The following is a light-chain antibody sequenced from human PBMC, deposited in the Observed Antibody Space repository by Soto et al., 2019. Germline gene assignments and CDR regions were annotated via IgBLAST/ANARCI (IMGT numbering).Light chain of an antibody. V-gene: IGKV1-5*01. CDR3: QQYNSYLRT. CDR2: DAS. J-gene: IGKJ1*01. CDR1: QSISSW. Sequence: DIQMTQSPSTLSASVGDRVTITCRASQSISSWLAWYQQKPGKAPKLLIYDASSLESGVPSKFSDSGSGTEFTLTISSLQPDDFASYYCQQYNSYLRTFGQGTKVEIK.